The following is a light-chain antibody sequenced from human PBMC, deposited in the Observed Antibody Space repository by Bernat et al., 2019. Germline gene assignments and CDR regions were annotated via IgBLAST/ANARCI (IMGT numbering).Light chain of an antibody. CDR2: AVS. Sequence: GATLSCRASQAVSNTLAWYQLKPGLPPRLLIYAVSTRATGVPDRFSGSGYVTEFTFTISSLEPEDVAVYYCQQNSGWPYGFGQG. J-gene: IGKJ2*03. CDR3: QQNSGWPYG. V-gene: IGKV3D-15*01. CDR1: QAVSNT.